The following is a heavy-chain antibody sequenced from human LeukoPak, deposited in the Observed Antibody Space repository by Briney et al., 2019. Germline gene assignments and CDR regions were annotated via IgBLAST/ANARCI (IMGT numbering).Heavy chain of an antibody. D-gene: IGHD3-10*01. CDR2: INPNSGGT. V-gene: IGHV1-2*02. CDR3: ARADMVRGVGLFFDRNWFDP. Sequence: ASVKVSCKASGYTFTGYYMHWVRQAPGQGLEWMGWINPNSGGTNYAQKFQGRVTMTRDTSIRTAYMELSRLRSDDTAVYYCARADMVRGVGLFFDRNWFDPWGQGTLVTVSS. CDR1: GYTFTGYY. J-gene: IGHJ5*02.